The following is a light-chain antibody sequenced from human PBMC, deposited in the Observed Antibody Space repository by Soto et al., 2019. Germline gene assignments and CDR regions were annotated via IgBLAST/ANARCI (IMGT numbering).Light chain of an antibody. Sequence: DIQMTQSPSSLSASVGDRVTITCQATQDINKFLNWYQQKPGKAPKLLIYDVSNLETGVPSRFSGSGSDTHFTLTINSLQPEDIATYYCQQYDNYDITFGQGTRLEIK. CDR1: QDINKF. CDR3: QQYDNYDIT. V-gene: IGKV1-33*01. J-gene: IGKJ5*01. CDR2: DVS.